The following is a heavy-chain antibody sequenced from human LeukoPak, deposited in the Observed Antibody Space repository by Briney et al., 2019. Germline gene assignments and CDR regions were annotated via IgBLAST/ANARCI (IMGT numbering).Heavy chain of an antibody. CDR3: ARLINGSPGDY. D-gene: IGHD1-26*01. CDR1: GGSISSSAYH. Sequence: PSETLSLTCTVSGGSISSSAYHWGWIRQPPGKGLEWIGSIYYTGTTYYNPSLKSRITISADTSKSQFSLKVRSVTAADTTVYYCARLINGSPGDYWGQGTLVTVSS. CDR2: IYYTGTT. J-gene: IGHJ4*02. V-gene: IGHV4-39*01.